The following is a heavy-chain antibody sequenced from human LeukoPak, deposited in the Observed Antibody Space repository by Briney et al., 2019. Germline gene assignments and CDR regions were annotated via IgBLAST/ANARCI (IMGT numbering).Heavy chain of an antibody. J-gene: IGHJ4*02. CDR3: ARGGLAARRPNFDY. CDR1: GGCFSGYY. Sequence: SETLSLTCAVYGGCFSGYYWSWIRQPPGKGLEWIGEINHSGSTNYNPSLKSRVTISVDTSKNQFSLKLSSVTAADTAVYYCARGGLAARRPNFDYWGQGTLVTVSS. V-gene: IGHV4-34*01. CDR2: INHSGST. D-gene: IGHD6-6*01.